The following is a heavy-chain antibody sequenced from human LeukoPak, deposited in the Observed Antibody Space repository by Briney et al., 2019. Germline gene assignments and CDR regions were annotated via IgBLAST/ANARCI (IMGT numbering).Heavy chain of an antibody. CDR1: GFTFSSYA. J-gene: IGHJ4*02. Sequence: GGSLRLSCAASGFTFSSYAMSWVRQAPGKGLEWVSAISGSGGSTYYADSVKGRFTISRDNSKNTLYLQMNNLRAEDTAVYYCATGKRGPRPFDYWGQGTLVTVSS. CDR3: ATGKRGPRPFDY. CDR2: ISGSGGST. V-gene: IGHV3-23*01. D-gene: IGHD3-10*01.